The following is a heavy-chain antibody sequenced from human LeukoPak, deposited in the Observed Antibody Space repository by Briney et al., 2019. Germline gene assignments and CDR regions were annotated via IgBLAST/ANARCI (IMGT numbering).Heavy chain of an antibody. V-gene: IGHV1-24*01. Sequence: ASVRVSCKVSGYTLTELSIHWVRQAPGKGLEWMGGFDPENGEIIYAQKFQGRVTMTEDRSGDTAYMQLSSLRSEDTAVYYCSTDAGYCNSTTCSYYFDYWGQGTLVTVSS. D-gene: IGHD3-9*01. CDR2: FDPENGEI. J-gene: IGHJ4*02. CDR1: GYTLTELS. CDR3: STDAGYCNSTTCSYYFDY.